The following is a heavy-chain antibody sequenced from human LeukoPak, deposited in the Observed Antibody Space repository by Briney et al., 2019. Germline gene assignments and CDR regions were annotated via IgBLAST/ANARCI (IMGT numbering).Heavy chain of an antibody. D-gene: IGHD6-25*01. CDR2: ISGSGGST. CDR3: ARGPSGYHNT. Sequence: GGTLRLSCAASGFTFSSYGMSWVRQAPGKGLEWVSAISGSGGSTYYADSVKGRFTTSRDNSKNTLYLQMNSLRAEDTAVYYCARGPSGYHNTGGQGTLVTVPS. V-gene: IGHV3-23*01. J-gene: IGHJ4*02. CDR1: GFTFSSYG.